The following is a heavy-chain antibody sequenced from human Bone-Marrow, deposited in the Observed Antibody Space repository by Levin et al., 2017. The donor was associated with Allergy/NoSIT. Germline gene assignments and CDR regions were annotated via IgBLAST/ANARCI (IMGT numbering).Heavy chain of an antibody. CDR1: GFTFSGHS. J-gene: IGHJ5*02. Sequence: PGGSLRLSCVASGFTFSGHSMNWVRQVPGKGLEWVSSTTGNSAYTYYADSVKGRFTISRDNAKNSVYLQMNSLRDDDTAIYYCVRDGCSGTTCYTWNWFDPWGQGTLVTVSS. V-gene: IGHV3-21*01. CDR2: TTGNSAYT. D-gene: IGHD2-2*02. CDR3: VRDGCSGTTCYTWNWFDP.